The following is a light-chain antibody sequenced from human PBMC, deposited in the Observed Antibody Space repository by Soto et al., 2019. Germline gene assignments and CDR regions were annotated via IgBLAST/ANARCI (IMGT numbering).Light chain of an antibody. J-gene: IGLJ1*01. Sequence: QSALAQPRSVSGSPGQSVTISCTGTSSDVDGYDYVSWYQHHPGKVPKLLLYDVNKGSSGVPDRFSGSKSGNTASLTISGLRAEDEADYYCSSYAGNSYVFGTGTKLTVL. CDR3: SSYAGNSYV. V-gene: IGLV2-11*01. CDR1: SSDVDGYDY. CDR2: DVN.